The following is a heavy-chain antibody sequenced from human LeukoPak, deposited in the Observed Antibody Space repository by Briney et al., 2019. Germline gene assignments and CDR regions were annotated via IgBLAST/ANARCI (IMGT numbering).Heavy chain of an antibody. CDR2: IIPIFGTA. V-gene: IGHV1-69*13. CDR3: ASTIPYSSSWGY. J-gene: IGHJ4*02. CDR1: GGTFSSYA. Sequence: SLKVSCKASGGTFSSYAISWVRQAPGQGLEWMGGIIPIFGTANYAQKFQGRVTITADESTSTAYMELSSLRSEDTAVYYCASTIPYSSSWGYWGQGTLVTVSS. D-gene: IGHD6-13*01.